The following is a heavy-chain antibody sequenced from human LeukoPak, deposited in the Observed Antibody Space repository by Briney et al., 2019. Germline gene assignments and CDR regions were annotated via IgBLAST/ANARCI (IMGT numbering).Heavy chain of an antibody. V-gene: IGHV3-23*01. CDR2: ISGSGGST. Sequence: GGSLRLSCAASGFTFSSYAMSWVRQAPGKGLEWVSAISGSGGSTYYADSVKGRFTISRDNFKNTMYLQMNSLRAEDTAVYYCGKIRLDSATGYWGQGTLVTVSS. D-gene: IGHD2-15*01. CDR3: GKIRLDSATGY. CDR1: GFTFSSYA. J-gene: IGHJ4*02.